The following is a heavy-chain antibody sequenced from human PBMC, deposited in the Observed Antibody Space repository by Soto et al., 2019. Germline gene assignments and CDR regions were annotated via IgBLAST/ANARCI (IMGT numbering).Heavy chain of an antibody. CDR1: GFTFSSYS. CDR3: ARDFGLYPLTPDYGY. Sequence: GGSLRLSCAASGFTFSSYSMNWVRQAPGKGLEWVSYISSSSSTIYYADSVKGRFTISRDNAKNSLYLQMNSLRDEDTAVYYCARDFGLYPLTPDYGYWGQGTLVTVSS. V-gene: IGHV3-48*02. CDR2: ISSSSSTI. J-gene: IGHJ4*02. D-gene: IGHD4-17*01.